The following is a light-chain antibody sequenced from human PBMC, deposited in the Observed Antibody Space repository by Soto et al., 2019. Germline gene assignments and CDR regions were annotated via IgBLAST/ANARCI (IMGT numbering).Light chain of an antibody. J-gene: IGKJ1*01. Sequence: EIVLTQSPATLSLSPGERATLSCRASQSISSYLAWYQQKPGQAPRLLIYDASSRATGIPARFSGSGSGTDFTLTISSLEPEDFTVYYCQQRSNWPWTFGQGIKVEIK. CDR2: DAS. CDR3: QQRSNWPWT. CDR1: QSISSY. V-gene: IGKV3-11*01.